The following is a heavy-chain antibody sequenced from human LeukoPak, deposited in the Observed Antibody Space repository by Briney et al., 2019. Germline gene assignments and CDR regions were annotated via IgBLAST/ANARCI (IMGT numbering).Heavy chain of an antibody. CDR1: GFTFSYYA. CDR2: ISYDGSNK. CDR3: ARQGDTGSWYFDY. J-gene: IGHJ4*02. D-gene: IGHD2-21*02. V-gene: IGHV3-30-3*01. Sequence: GRSLRLSCAASGFTFSYYAMHWVRQAPGKGLEWVAVISYDGSNKYYADSVKGQVTITRDNSKSTLYLQMGSLRAGDTAVYYCARQGDTGSWYFDYWGQGTLVTVSS.